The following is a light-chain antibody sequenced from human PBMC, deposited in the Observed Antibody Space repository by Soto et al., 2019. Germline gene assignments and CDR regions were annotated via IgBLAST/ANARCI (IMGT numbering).Light chain of an antibody. J-gene: IGKJ1*01. CDR3: QQYGSSGT. Sequence: EIVLTQSPGTLSLSPGERATLSCRASQSVSNNYLAWYQQKPGQAPSLLIYGASNRATGIPDRFSGSGSGTDFTLTISRLEPEDFEVYYCQQYGSSGTFGQGTKVEIK. V-gene: IGKV3-20*01. CDR1: QSVSNNY. CDR2: GAS.